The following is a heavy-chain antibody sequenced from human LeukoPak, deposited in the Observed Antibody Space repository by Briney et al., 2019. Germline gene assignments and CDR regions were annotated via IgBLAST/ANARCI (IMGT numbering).Heavy chain of an antibody. CDR2: INPNSGGT. D-gene: IGHD7-27*01. Sequence: ASVKVSCKASGYTFTDYYIHWVRQAPGQGLGWMGWINPNSGGTNYAQKFQGRVTMTRDTSISTAYMELSGLRSDDTAVYYRARDHPGMITGVEKYFFDYWGQGTLVTVPS. CDR1: GYTFTDYY. J-gene: IGHJ4*02. V-gene: IGHV1-2*02. CDR3: ARDHPGMITGVEKYFFDY.